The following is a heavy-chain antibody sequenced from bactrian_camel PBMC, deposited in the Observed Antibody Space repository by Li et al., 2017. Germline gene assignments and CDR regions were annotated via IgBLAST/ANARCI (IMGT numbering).Heavy chain of an antibody. J-gene: IGHJ6*01. CDR1: GAAGTC. CDR2: IGNDEST. D-gene: IGHD2*01. Sequence: HVQLVESGGGSVQEGGSLKISCAASGAAGTCKGWYRLAPGKAREGVAAIGNDESTTFADSVKGRFTISKDNAKGTLYLQMTNLKPEDTAMYYCAADAGLWYEGRCKHQGVQDYTVSGQGTQVTVSS. V-gene: IGHV3S55*01.